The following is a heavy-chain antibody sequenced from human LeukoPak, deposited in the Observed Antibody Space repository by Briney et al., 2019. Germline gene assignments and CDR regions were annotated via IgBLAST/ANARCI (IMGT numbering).Heavy chain of an antibody. D-gene: IGHD6-13*01. V-gene: IGHV4-4*07. J-gene: IGHJ4*02. CDR1: GGSISSYY. CDR2: IYTSGST. CDR3: VGSSWYRSYFDY. Sequence: PSETLSLTCTVSGGSISSYYWSWIRQPAGKGLEWIGRIYTSGSTNYNPSLKSRVTMSLDTSKNQSSLKLSSVTAADTAVYYCVGSSWYRSYFDYWGQGTLVTVSS.